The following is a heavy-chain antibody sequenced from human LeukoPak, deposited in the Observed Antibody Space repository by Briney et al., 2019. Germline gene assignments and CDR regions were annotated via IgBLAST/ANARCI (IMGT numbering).Heavy chain of an antibody. CDR2: ISYDGSNK. CDR3: AKAARVGATLSY. CDR1: GFTFSSYA. D-gene: IGHD1-26*01. V-gene: IGHV3-30*04. J-gene: IGHJ4*02. Sequence: GTSLRLSCAASGFTFSSYAIHWVRQAPGKGLEWVAVISYDGSNKYYADSVKGRFTISRDNSKNTLYLQMNSLRAEDTAVYYCAKAARVGATLSYWGQGTLVTVSS.